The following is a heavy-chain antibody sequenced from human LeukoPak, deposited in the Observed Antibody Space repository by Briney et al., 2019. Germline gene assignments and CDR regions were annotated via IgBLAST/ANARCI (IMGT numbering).Heavy chain of an antibody. D-gene: IGHD5-18*01. Sequence: SVKVSCKASGGTFSSYAISWVRQAPGQGLEWMGRIIPIFGTANYAQKFQGRVTITTDESTSTAYMELSSLRSEDTGVYYCARDWSGYSYGYYFDYWGQGTLVTVSS. CDR1: GGTFSSYA. CDR2: IIPIFGTA. CDR3: ARDWSGYSYGYYFDY. V-gene: IGHV1-69*05. J-gene: IGHJ4*02.